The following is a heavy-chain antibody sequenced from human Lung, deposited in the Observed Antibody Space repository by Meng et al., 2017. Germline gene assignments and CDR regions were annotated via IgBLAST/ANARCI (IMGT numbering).Heavy chain of an antibody. CDR2: INHSGST. CDR1: GGYVSDYY. CDR3: ARGPTTMAHDFDY. Sequence: QLEQQVWGEVLLRPSETLSLTCVVFGGYVSDYYWSWIRQPQGKGLEWIGEINHSGSTNYNPSLESRATISVDTSQNNLSLKLSSVTAADSAVYYCARGPTTMAHDFDYWGQGTLVTVSS. J-gene: IGHJ4*02. D-gene: IGHD4-11*01. V-gene: IGHV4-34*01.